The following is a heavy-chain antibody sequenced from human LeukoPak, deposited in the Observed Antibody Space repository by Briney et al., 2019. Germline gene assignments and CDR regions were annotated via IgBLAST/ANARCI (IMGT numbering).Heavy chain of an antibody. CDR3: GRGPRFGYCSEGVCYRSNDC. V-gene: IGHV4-59*01. D-gene: IGHD2-8*01. CDR1: GGSISTYY. J-gene: IGHJ4*02. Sequence: SETLSLTCSVSGGSISTYYWSWIRQHPGKGLEWIGYVYYSGSSNYNPSLKSRVTISIDTYKNQFSLKLSSVTAADTAVYYCGRGPRFGYCSEGVCYRSNDCGGQGALVTVS. CDR2: VYYSGSS.